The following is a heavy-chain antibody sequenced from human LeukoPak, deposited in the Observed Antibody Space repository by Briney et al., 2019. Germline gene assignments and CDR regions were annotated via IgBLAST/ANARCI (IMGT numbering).Heavy chain of an antibody. CDR1: GYTFTSYD. J-gene: IGHJ6*03. D-gene: IGHD3/OR15-3a*01. V-gene: IGHV1-8*01. Sequence: ASVKVSCKASGYTFTSYDINWARQATGQGLEWMGWMNPNSGNTGYAQKFQGGVTMTKNTSITTAYMELSSLRSEDTAVYYCARALSWTTDSFYYMDVWGKGTTVTVSS. CDR2: MNPNSGNT. CDR3: ARALSWTTDSFYYMDV.